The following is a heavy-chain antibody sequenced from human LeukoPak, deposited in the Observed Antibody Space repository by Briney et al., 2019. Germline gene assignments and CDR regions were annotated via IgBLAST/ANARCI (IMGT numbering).Heavy chain of an antibody. CDR1: GGSFSGYY. J-gene: IGHJ1*01. CDR2: INHSGST. V-gene: IGHV4-34*01. Sequence: SETLSLTCAVYGGSFSGYYWSWIRQPPGKGLEWIGEINHSGSTYYNPSLKSRVTISVDTSKNQFSLKLSSVTAADTAVYYCARQYSSSHEEYFQHWGQGTLVTVSS. CDR3: ARQYSSSHEEYFQH. D-gene: IGHD6-6*01.